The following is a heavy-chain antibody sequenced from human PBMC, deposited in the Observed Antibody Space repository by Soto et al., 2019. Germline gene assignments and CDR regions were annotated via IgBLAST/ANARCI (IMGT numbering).Heavy chain of an antibody. J-gene: IGHJ6*02. Sequence: GGSLRLSCAGSGFTFSDYYMNWIRQAPGKGLEWLSYITGSGNTIYYADSVRGRFTISRDNAKNSLYLQMNSLRAEDTALYYCATPMALPYYYFGVDVWGQGTTVTVSS. CDR1: GFTFSDYY. D-gene: IGHD3-10*01. CDR3: ATPMALPYYYFGVDV. CDR2: ITGSGNTI. V-gene: IGHV3-11*01.